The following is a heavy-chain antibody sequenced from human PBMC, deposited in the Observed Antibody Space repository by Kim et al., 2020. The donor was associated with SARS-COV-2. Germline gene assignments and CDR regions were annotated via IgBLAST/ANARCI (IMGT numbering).Heavy chain of an antibody. D-gene: IGHD2-15*01. CDR1: GYIFNTYG. J-gene: IGHJ6*02. CDR2: INPYNGDT. Sequence: ASVKVSCKASGYIFNTYGISWVRQAPGQGLEWMGWINPYNGDTKYAQKLQGRVTMTTDTSTDTAYMELRSLRLDDTATYYCARRLTAVTPYYGMDVWGQGTTVTVSS. V-gene: IGHV1-18*01. CDR3: ARRLTAVTPYYGMDV.